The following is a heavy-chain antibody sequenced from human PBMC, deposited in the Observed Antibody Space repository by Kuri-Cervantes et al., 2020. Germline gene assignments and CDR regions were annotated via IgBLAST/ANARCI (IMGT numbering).Heavy chain of an antibody. CDR3: ARGTEDIVVVVANEKGVHYYYYYYMDV. V-gene: IGHV1-46*01. D-gene: IGHD2-15*01. J-gene: IGHJ6*03. Sequence: ASVKVSCKASGYTFTSYYMHWVRQAPGQGLEWMGIINPSGGSTSYAQKFQGRVTMTRDTSTSTVYMELSRLRSDDTAVYYCARGTEDIVVVVANEKGVHYYYYYYMDVWGKGTTVTVSS. CDR1: GYTFTSYY. CDR2: INPSGGST.